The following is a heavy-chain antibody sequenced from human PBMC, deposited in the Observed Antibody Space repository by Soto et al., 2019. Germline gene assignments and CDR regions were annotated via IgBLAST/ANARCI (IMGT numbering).Heavy chain of an antibody. CDR1: GGTSNSYT. D-gene: IGHD3-10*01. Sequence: QVQLVQSGAEVKKPGSSVKVSCEASGGTSNSYTINWVRQAPGQGLEWIGQVIPKYDSVNYAQRFQGRVSISADKSTNTVYMELSSLRSEDTALYYCATWRSYSGSYCFDYWGQGTLVSVSS. CDR3: ATWRSYSGSYCFDY. CDR2: VIPKYDSV. V-gene: IGHV1-69*06. J-gene: IGHJ4*02.